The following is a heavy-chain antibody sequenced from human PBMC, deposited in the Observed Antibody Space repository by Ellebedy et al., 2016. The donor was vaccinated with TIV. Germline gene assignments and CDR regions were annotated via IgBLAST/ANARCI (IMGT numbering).Heavy chain of an antibody. CDR3: ARDGSYGDYRSPTHAFEI. J-gene: IGHJ3*02. Sequence: GESLKISCTASGFSFRSYWMTWVRQAPGKGLEWVANINQDGSEKFYGDSVKGRFTISRDNAKNSLYLQVNSLRIEDTAAYYCARDGSYGDYRSPTHAFEIWGQGTTVTVSS. V-gene: IGHV3-7*01. CDR1: GFSFRSYW. D-gene: IGHD4-17*01. CDR2: INQDGSEK.